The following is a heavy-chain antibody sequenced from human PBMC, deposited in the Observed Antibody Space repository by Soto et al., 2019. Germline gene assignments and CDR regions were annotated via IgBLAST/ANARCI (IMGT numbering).Heavy chain of an antibody. V-gene: IGHV3-7*01. CDR1: GFTFSISW. CDR2: IKGDGSEK. Sequence: EVHLVESGGGLVQPGGSLTLSCAASGFTFSISWMNWVRQAPGKGLEWVANIKGDGSEKYYVDSVKGRFTISRDNAKNSLYLQMNSLRAEDTAVYYCAAGFPPDFWGQATLVTVSS. D-gene: IGHD2-21*01. CDR3: AAGFPPDF. J-gene: IGHJ4*02.